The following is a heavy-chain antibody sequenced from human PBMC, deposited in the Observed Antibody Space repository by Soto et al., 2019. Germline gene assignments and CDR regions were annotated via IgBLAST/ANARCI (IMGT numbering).Heavy chain of an antibody. CDR1: GGSFSGYY. Sequence: PSETLSLTCAVYGGSFSGYYWSWIRQPPGKGLEWIGEINHSGSTNYNPSLKSRVTISVDTSKNQFSLKLSSVTAADTAVYYCARGKRYSYGRTPFDYWGQGTLVTVSS. D-gene: IGHD5-18*01. CDR3: ARGKRYSYGRTPFDY. V-gene: IGHV4-34*01. J-gene: IGHJ4*02. CDR2: INHSGST.